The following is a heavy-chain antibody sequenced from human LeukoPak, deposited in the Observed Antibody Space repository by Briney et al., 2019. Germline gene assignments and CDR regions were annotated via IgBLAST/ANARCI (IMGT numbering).Heavy chain of an antibody. V-gene: IGHV5-51*01. D-gene: IGHD3-9*01. CDR1: GYSFISYW. J-gene: IGHJ4*02. Sequence: HGESLKIFCKGSGYSFISYWIGWVRQMPGKGLEWMGIIYPGDSDTRYSPSFQGQVTISADKSISTAYLQWSSLKASDTAMYYCARGVGHDILTGYSYYFVYWGQGTLVTVSS. CDR2: IYPGDSDT. CDR3: ARGVGHDILTGYSYYFVY.